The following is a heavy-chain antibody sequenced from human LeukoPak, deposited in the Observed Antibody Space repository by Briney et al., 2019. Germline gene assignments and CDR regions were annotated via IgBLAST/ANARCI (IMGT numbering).Heavy chain of an antibody. V-gene: IGHV4-4*07. CDR1: GGSISSYY. D-gene: IGHD6-6*01. CDR3: ARPAAIAARPDRAGRWFDP. Sequence: SETLSLTCTVSGGSISSYYWSWIRQPAGKGLEWIGRMYTSGSTNYNPSLKSRVTMSVDTSKNQFSLKLSAVTAADTAVYYCARPAAIAARPDRAGRWFDPWGQGTLVTVSS. CDR2: MYTSGST. J-gene: IGHJ5*02.